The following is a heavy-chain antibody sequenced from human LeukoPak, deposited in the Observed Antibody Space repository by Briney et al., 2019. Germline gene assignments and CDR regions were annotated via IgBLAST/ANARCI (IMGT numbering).Heavy chain of an antibody. CDR3: ARVQSSRWGNAFDI. V-gene: IGHV1-18*01. J-gene: IGHJ3*02. CDR2: ITADNGNT. Sequence: GASVKVSCKASGYTFTTYNINWVRQAPGQGLEWMGWITADNGNTNYAQKFQGRVTMTTDTSTSTVYMELRSLRSDDTAVYYCARVQSSRWGNAFDIWGQGTMVTVSS. D-gene: IGHD6-13*01. CDR1: GYTFTTYN.